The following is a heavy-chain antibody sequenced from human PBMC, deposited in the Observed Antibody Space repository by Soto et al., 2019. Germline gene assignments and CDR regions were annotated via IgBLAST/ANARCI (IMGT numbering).Heavy chain of an antibody. D-gene: IGHD3-10*01. Sequence: PGGSLRLSCAASGLTVSSHYMSWVRQAPGRGLEWVSVIYNTGSTFYAESVKGRFTISRDSSKNTLNLQMNSLRADDTAVYYCARSRGLNPPNYFDYWGQGTLVTVSS. V-gene: IGHV3-53*01. J-gene: IGHJ4*02. CDR3: ARSRGLNPPNYFDY. CDR2: IYNTGST. CDR1: GLTVSSHY.